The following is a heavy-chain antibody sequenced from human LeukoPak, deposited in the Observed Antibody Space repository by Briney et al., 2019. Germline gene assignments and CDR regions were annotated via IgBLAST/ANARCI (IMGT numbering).Heavy chain of an antibody. CDR2: IYYSGRT. Sequence: SETLSLTCSVSGDSVSRSDSYWDWIRQPPGKGLEWIGTIYYSGRTYYSPSLKSRVTMSVDPSNNQFSLDLRSVTAADTAVYYCARRRYYDGSGYLEWGQGTLLGVSS. V-gene: IGHV4-39*01. J-gene: IGHJ1*01. CDR1: GDSVSRSDSY. D-gene: IGHD3-22*01. CDR3: ARRRYYDGSGYLE.